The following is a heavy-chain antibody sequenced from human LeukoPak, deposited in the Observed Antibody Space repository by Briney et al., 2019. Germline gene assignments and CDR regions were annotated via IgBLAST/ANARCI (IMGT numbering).Heavy chain of an antibody. D-gene: IGHD6-13*01. J-gene: IGHJ4*02. CDR2: IYHSGST. CDR1: GGSISSSNW. CDR3: ACNIAAADYQDDY. V-gene: IGHV4-4*02. Sequence: SETLSLTCAVSGGSISSSNWWSWVRQPPGKGLEWIGEIYHSGSTNYNPSLKSRVTISVDKSKNQFSLKLSSVTAADTAVYYCACNIAAADYQDDYWGQGTLVTVSS.